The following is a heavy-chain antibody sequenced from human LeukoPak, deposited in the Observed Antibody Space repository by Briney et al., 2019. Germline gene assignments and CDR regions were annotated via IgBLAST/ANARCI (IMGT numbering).Heavy chain of an antibody. Sequence: SVKVSCKASGGTFSSYAISWVRQAPGQGLEWMGGIIPIFGTANYAQKFQGRVTITTDESTSTAYMELSSLRSEDTAVYYCARGDAEQWLGYYFDYWGQGTLVTVSS. D-gene: IGHD6-19*01. CDR3: ARGDAEQWLGYYFDY. J-gene: IGHJ4*02. CDR1: GGTFSSYA. CDR2: IIPIFGTA. V-gene: IGHV1-69*05.